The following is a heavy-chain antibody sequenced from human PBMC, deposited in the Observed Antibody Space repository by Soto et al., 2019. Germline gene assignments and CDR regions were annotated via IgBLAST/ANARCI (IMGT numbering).Heavy chain of an antibody. V-gene: IGHV1-18*01. Sequence: ASEKASCKASGSTFTSSGLSWVRQAPGQGLEWMGWISAYNGNTNYAQKLQGRVPMTTDTSTSTAYMELRSLRSDDTAVYFCARDRRYGAGSYYDYYYYGMEVWGQGTTVIVSS. CDR3: ARDRRYGAGSYYDYYYYGMEV. CDR1: GSTFTSSG. CDR2: ISAYNGNT. J-gene: IGHJ6*02. D-gene: IGHD3-10*01.